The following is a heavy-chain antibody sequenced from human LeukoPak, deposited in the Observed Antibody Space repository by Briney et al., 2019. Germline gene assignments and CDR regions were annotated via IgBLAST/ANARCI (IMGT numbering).Heavy chain of an antibody. CDR1: GFTFDDYG. D-gene: IGHD1-26*01. Sequence: GGSLRLSCAASGFTFDDYGMSWVRQAPGKGLEWVSGINWNGGSTGYADSVKGRFTISRDNAKNSLYLQMNSLRAEDTALYYCARETIMCGSYTPGVIDYWGPGTLVTVSS. V-gene: IGHV3-20*04. CDR3: ARETIMCGSYTPGVIDY. J-gene: IGHJ4*02. CDR2: INWNGGST.